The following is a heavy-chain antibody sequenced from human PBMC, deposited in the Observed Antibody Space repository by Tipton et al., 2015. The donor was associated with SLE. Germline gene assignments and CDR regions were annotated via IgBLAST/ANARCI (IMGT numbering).Heavy chain of an antibody. Sequence: TLSLTCAVYGGSFSDYYWSWIRQPPGKGLEWIGEINHSGSTNYNPSLKSRVTMSIDTSKNQFSLKLSSVTAADTAVYYCARETAEDVFAIWGQGTMVIVSS. D-gene: IGHD2-21*02. CDR2: INHSGST. V-gene: IGHV4-34*01. J-gene: IGHJ3*02. CDR3: ARETAEDVFAI. CDR1: GGSFSDYY.